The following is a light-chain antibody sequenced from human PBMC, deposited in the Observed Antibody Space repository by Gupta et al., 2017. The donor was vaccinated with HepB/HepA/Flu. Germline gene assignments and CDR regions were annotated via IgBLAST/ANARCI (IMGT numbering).Light chain of an antibody. V-gene: IGLV3-10*01. CDR2: EDI. CDR1: TVPKKY. CDR3: YSTDSTGHPL. Sequence: RAPSLSVSPGQTARITCSGDTVPKKYVSWYQQKAGQAPVLAIYEDIKRPSGFPERFSGSSAGTVATLTINGAQLEDEADYDCYSTDSTGHPLFGGGTKMTVL. J-gene: IGLJ2*01.